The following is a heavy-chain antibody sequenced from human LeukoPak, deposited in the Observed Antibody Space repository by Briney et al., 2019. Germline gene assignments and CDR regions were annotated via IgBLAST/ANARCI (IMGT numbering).Heavy chain of an antibody. J-gene: IGHJ5*02. V-gene: IGHV3-7*01. Sequence: GGSLRLSCAASGFTFNSEWMSWVRQAPGKGLEWVAKINPDGSQSYYGASMRGRFTTSRDNAKNLLFLQMNSLRDDDTAMYFCERDRWFSPLDPWGQGTLVTVSS. CDR3: ERDRWFSPLDP. CDR1: GFTFNSEW. D-gene: IGHD3-10*01. CDR2: INPDGSQS.